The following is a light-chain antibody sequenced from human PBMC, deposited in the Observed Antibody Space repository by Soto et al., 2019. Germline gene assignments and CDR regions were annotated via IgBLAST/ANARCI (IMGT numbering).Light chain of an antibody. Sequence: EVVLTQSPATLSLSPGERANLSCRTSQSVSRTLAWYQQKSGQAPRLLIYDASNRATGIPTRFSGSGSGTDSTLPISSLEPEDLEVYYCKQLYNGPQTFGKGTKGE. CDR1: QSVSRT. J-gene: IGKJ1*01. CDR3: KQLYNGPQT. V-gene: IGKV3-11*01. CDR2: DAS.